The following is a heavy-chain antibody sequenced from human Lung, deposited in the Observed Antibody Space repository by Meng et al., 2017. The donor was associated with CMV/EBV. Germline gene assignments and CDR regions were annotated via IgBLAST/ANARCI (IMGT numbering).Heavy chain of an antibody. CDR1: TFSNYA. V-gene: IGHV3-30-3*01. J-gene: IGHJ3*02. Sequence: TFSNYAMHWVRQAPGKGLEWVAVISNDGINKYYADSVKGRFTISRDNSRSTLFLQMNSLRAEDTAVYYCARDSRFGIERNNHAALDIWGRGTMVTVSS. D-gene: IGHD3-10*01. CDR2: ISNDGINK. CDR3: ARDSRFGIERNNHAALDI.